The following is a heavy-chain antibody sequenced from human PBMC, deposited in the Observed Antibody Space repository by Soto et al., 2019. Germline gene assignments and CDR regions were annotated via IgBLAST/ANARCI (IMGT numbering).Heavy chain of an antibody. CDR1: GYTFTGYY. Sequence: ASVKVSCKASGYTFTGYYIHWVRQAPGQGLEWMGKIHPSGGSTNSAQKFQGRVTMTRDTSTSTVYMELSSLRSEDTAIYYCARDRWACSSNRSYSGSPWFDTWGQGTLVTVSS. CDR2: IHPSGGST. D-gene: IGHD2-2*02. CDR3: ARDRWACSSNRSYSGSPWFDT. V-gene: IGHV1-46*01. J-gene: IGHJ5*02.